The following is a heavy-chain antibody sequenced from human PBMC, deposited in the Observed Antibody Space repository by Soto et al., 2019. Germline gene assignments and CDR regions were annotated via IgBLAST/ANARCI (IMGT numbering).Heavy chain of an antibody. D-gene: IGHD3-22*01. CDR2: IDPNSGGT. CDR3: ARRKGDYYDSSGYHYYFDY. J-gene: IGHJ4*02. Sequence: ASVKVSCKASGYTFTGYYMHWVRQAPGQGLEWMGWIDPNSGGTKSAQKFQGRVTMTRDTSISTAYMELSRLRSDDTAVYYCARRKGDYYDSSGYHYYFDYWGQGTLVTVSS. V-gene: IGHV1-2*02. CDR1: GYTFTGYY.